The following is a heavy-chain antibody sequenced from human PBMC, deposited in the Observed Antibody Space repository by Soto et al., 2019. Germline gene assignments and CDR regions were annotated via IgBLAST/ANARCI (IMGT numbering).Heavy chain of an antibody. CDR3: AKGTYYDILTGYY. CDR2: ISYDGSNK. D-gene: IGHD3-9*01. V-gene: IGHV3-30*18. J-gene: IGHJ4*02. CDR1: GFTFSSYG. Sequence: GGSLRLSCAASGFTFSSYGIHWVRQAPGKGLEWVAVISYDGSNKYYADSVKGRFTISRDNSKNTLYLQMNSLRAEDTAVYYCAKGTYYDILTGYYWGQGTLVTVSS.